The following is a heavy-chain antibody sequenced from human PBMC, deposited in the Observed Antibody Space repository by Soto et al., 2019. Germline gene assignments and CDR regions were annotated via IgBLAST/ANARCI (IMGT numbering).Heavy chain of an antibody. Sequence: SLRLSCAASGFTVSRNYMSWVRQAPGKGLEWVSVIYSGGSTYYADSVKGRFTISRDNSKNTLYLQMNSLRAEDTAVYYCARFAYYYDSSGYYQGHYYYGMDVWGQGTTVTVSS. CDR2: IYSGGST. J-gene: IGHJ6*02. V-gene: IGHV3-66*01. CDR3: ARFAYYYDSSGYYQGHYYYGMDV. CDR1: GFTVSRNY. D-gene: IGHD3-22*01.